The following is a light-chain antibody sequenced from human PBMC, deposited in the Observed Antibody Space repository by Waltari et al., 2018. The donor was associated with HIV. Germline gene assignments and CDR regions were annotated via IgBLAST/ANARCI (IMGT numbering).Light chain of an antibody. V-gene: IGKV1-39*01. Sequence: DIQMTQSPSSLSASVGDRVTITCRASQSISTFLNWYQQKPGKAPNLLIYDASSVQGGVPARFSGSGSGTDFTLTISSLQPEDFATYYCQQGYSTPYTFGQGTKLQI. CDR2: DAS. CDR3: QQGYSTPYT. J-gene: IGKJ2*01. CDR1: QSISTF.